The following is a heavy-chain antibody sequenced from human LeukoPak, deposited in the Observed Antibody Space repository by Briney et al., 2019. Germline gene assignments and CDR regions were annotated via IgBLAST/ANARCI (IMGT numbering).Heavy chain of an antibody. J-gene: IGHJ4*02. Sequence: GGSLRLSCAASGFTFSSYWMSWVRQATGKGLEWVANIKQDGSEKYYVDSVKGRFTISRDNAKNSLYLQMNSLRAEDTAVYYCARRRCSSTSCFEDYWGQGTLVTVSS. CDR3: ARRRCSSTSCFEDY. D-gene: IGHD2-2*01. V-gene: IGHV3-7*01. CDR2: IKQDGSEK. CDR1: GFTFSSYW.